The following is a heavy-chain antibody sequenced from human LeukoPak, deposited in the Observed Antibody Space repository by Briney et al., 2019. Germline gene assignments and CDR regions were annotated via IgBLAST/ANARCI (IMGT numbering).Heavy chain of an antibody. J-gene: IGHJ4*02. Sequence: GGSLRLSCAASGFTFSNHGMHWVRQAPGKGLEWVALIWYDGSNKEYAESVKGRFTISRDNSKNTLYLQMNSLRDEDTAVYYCARDDYSSSWYYLDYWGQGTLVTVSS. CDR3: ARDDYSSSWYYLDY. D-gene: IGHD6-13*01. CDR2: IWYDGSNK. V-gene: IGHV3-33*01. CDR1: GFTFSNHG.